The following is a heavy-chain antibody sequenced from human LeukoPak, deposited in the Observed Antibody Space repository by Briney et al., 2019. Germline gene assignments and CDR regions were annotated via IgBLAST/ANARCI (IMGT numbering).Heavy chain of an antibody. CDR3: AKEGYYDFWSGSTSYYFDY. CDR2: ISYDGSNK. Sequence: PGRSLRLSCAASGFAFSSYAMHWVRQAPGKGLEWVAVISYDGSNKYYADSVKGRFTISRDNSKNTLYLQMNSLRAEDTAVYYCAKEGYYDFWSGSTSYYFDYWGQGTLVTVSS. CDR1: GFAFSSYA. J-gene: IGHJ4*02. V-gene: IGHV3-30-3*01. D-gene: IGHD3-3*01.